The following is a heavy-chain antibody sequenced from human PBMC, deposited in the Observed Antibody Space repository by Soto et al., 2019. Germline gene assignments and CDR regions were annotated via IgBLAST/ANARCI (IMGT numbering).Heavy chain of an antibody. CDR3: ARGGWLHVLFGY. CDR1: GGSISSYY. Sequence: QVQLQESGPGLVKPSETLSLTCTGSGGSISSYYWSWIRQPPGKGLEWIGDIPYSGSTNYTPSLRCRDTIPGDTSQNQFSLKLSSVTAADTAVYYCARGGWLHVLFGYWGEGTMVTFSS. J-gene: IGHJ4*02. D-gene: IGHD5-12*01. CDR2: IPYSGST. V-gene: IGHV4-59*01.